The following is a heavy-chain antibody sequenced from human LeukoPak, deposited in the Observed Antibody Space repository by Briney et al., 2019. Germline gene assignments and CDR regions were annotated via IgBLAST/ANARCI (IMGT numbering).Heavy chain of an antibody. J-gene: IGHJ4*02. CDR1: GFTFSNAW. D-gene: IGHD3-9*01. Sequence: GGSLRLSCAASGFTFSNAWMSWVRQAPGKGLGWVGRIKSKTDGGTTDYAAPVKGRFTISRDDSKSTLYLQMNSLKTEDTAVYYCTTDIILTVIPPDGYWGQGTLVTVSS. CDR3: TTDIILTVIPPDGY. CDR2: IKSKTDGGTT. V-gene: IGHV3-15*01.